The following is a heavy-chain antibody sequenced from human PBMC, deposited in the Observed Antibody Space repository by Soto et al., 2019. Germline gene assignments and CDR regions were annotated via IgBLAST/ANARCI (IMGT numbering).Heavy chain of an antibody. J-gene: IGHJ5*02. V-gene: IGHV4-59*01. Sequence: SETLSLTCTVSDGSISSYYWSWIRQPPGKGLEWIGYIYYSGSTNYNPSLKSRVTISVDTSKNQFSLKLSSVTAADTAVYYCAREGQGFSDWFDPWGQGTLVTVSS. CDR1: DGSISSYY. CDR2: IYYSGST. CDR3: AREGQGFSDWFDP.